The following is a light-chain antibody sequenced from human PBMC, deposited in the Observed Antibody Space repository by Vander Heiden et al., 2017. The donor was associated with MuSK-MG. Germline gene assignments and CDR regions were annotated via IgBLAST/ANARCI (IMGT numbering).Light chain of an antibody. CDR1: QSISSY. CDR2: AAS. J-gene: IGKJ1*01. V-gene: IGKV1-39*01. CDR3: QPAWT. Sequence: DIQMTQSPSSLSTSVGDRVTITCRASQSISSYLNWYQQKPGKAPKLLIYAASSLQSGVPSRFSGSGSGTDFTLTISSLQPEDFATYYCQPAWTFGKGTKVEIK.